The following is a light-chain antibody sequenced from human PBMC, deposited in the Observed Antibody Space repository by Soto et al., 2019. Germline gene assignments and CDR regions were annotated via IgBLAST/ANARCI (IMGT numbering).Light chain of an antibody. CDR3: CSYAGSYTYV. V-gene: IGLV2-11*01. CDR1: SDELGTYQF. J-gene: IGLJ1*01. Sequence: QSVLSQPASVSGAPGQSITISCTGTSDELGTYQFFSWYQQHPGKAPKLMIYDVSKRPSGVPDRFSGSKSGNTASLTISGLQAEDEADYYCCSYAGSYTYVFGTGTKLTVL. CDR2: DVS.